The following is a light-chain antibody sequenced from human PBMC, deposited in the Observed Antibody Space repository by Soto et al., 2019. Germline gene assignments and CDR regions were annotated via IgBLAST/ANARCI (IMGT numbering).Light chain of an antibody. V-gene: IGKV1-39*01. CDR2: AAS. CDR3: QQSYSTPL. J-gene: IGKJ4*01. Sequence: DIQMTQSPSSLSASVGDRVTITCRASQSISSYLNWYQQKPGKAPKLLIYAASSLQSGVPSRFSGSGSGTDFTLTISSLQPEDFATYYCQQSYSTPLFGGGTKLEIK. CDR1: QSISSY.